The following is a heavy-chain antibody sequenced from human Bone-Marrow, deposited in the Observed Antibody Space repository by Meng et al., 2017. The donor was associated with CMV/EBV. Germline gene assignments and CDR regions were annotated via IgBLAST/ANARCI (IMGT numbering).Heavy chain of an antibody. CDR1: GFTFDDYG. J-gene: IGHJ4*02. V-gene: IGHV3-20*04. Sequence: GESLKISCAASGFTFDDYGMSWVRQAPGKGLEWVSGMNWNGGRIGYADSVKGRFTISRDNAKDSLYLQMNSLRAEDTALYYCARDPYTIAEGDYWGQGPLVTVYS. CDR3: ARDPYTIAEGDY. CDR2: MNWNGGRI. D-gene: IGHD3-9*01.